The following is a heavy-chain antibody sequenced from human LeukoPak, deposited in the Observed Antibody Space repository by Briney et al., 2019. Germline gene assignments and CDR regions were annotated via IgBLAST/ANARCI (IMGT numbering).Heavy chain of an antibody. CDR1: GYTFTSYY. D-gene: IGHD3-22*01. Sequence: ASVKVSCKASGYTFTSYYMHWVRQAPGQGLEWMGIINPSGGSTSYAQKFQGRVTMTRDTSTSTVYMELSSLRSDDTAVYYCARGQDYYDSSGSDAFDIWGQGTMVTVSS. V-gene: IGHV1-46*01. J-gene: IGHJ3*02. CDR2: INPSGGST. CDR3: ARGQDYYDSSGSDAFDI.